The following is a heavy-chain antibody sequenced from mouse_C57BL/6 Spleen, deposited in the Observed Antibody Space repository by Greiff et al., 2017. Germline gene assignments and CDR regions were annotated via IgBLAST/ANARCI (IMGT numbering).Heavy chain of an antibody. CDR2: ISSGSSTI. V-gene: IGHV5-17*01. D-gene: IGHD1-1*01. J-gene: IGHJ4*01. Sequence: EVQLVESGGGLAKPGGSLKLSCAASGFTFSDYGMHWVRQAPEKGLEWVAYISSGSSTIYYADTVKGRFTISRDNAKNTLFLQMTSLRSEDTAMYYCASDYYGSSYDYYAMDYWGQGTSVTGSS. CDR1: GFTFSDYG. CDR3: ASDYYGSSYDYYAMDY.